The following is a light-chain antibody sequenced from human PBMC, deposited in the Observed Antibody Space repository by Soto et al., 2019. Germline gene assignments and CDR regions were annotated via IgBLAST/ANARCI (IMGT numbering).Light chain of an antibody. J-gene: IGLJ1*01. CDR3: CSYGGSFPYV. CDR1: SSDVGGYDY. V-gene: IGLV2-11*01. CDR2: DVT. Sequence: QSVLTQPPSVSGSPGQSVTISCTGTSSDVGGYDYVSWYQQHPGKAPKLLIYDVTKRPSGVPDRFSGSKSGNTASLTISGLQAEDEADFSCCSYGGSFPYVFGTGTKLTVL.